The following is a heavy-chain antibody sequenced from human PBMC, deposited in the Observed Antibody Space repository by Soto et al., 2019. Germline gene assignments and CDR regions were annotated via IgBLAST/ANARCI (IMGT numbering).Heavy chain of an antibody. CDR1: GGTFSSYA. Sequence: SVKVSCKASGGTFSSYAISWVRQAPGQGLEWMGGIIPIFGTANYAQKFQGRVTITADESTSTAYMELSSLRSEDTAVYYCARGMTGYYPPHYYYGMDGWGQGTTVTVSS. J-gene: IGHJ6*02. V-gene: IGHV1-69*13. CDR3: ARGMTGYYPPHYYYGMDG. D-gene: IGHD3-9*01. CDR2: IIPIFGTA.